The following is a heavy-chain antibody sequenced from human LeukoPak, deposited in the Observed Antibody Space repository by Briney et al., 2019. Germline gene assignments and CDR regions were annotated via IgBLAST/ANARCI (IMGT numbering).Heavy chain of an antibody. V-gene: IGHV3-21*01. D-gene: IGHD1-20*01. CDR3: ARDNWNDAPGGFDP. CDR1: GFTFSSYS. CDR2: ITRSSTST. Sequence: GGSLRLSCAASGFTFSSYSMNWVRQAPGKGLEWVSSITRSSTSTYYTDSVRGRFTISRDNAKNTLYMQMNSLRAEDTAVYYCARDNWNDAPGGFDPWGQGTLVTVSS. J-gene: IGHJ5*02.